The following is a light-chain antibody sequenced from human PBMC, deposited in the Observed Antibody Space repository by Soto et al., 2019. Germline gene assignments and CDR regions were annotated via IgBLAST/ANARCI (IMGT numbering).Light chain of an antibody. J-gene: IGLJ2*01. CDR3: AAWDDTLDGPV. CDR1: CSYFGINA. V-gene: IGLV1-44*01. Sequence: QSVLTQPPSASGTPGQRVTISCSGSCSYFGINALNWYQQIPGAAPKLLIYSNDQRPSGVPDRFSGSKSGTSASLAISGLQSEDEADYYCAAWDDTLDGPVFGGGTKLTVL. CDR2: SND.